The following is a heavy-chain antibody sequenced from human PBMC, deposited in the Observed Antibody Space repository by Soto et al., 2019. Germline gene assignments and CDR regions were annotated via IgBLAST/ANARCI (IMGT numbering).Heavy chain of an antibody. CDR3: ARLRKRSGLDY. V-gene: IGHV4-39*01. Sequence: PSETLSLTCTVSGGSISSSSYYWGWIRQPPGKGLEWIGSIYYSGSTYYNPSLKSRVTISVDTSKNQFSLKLSSVTAADTAVYYCARLRKRSGLDYWGQGTLVTV. J-gene: IGHJ4*02. D-gene: IGHD6-19*01. CDR1: GGSISSSSYY. CDR2: IYYSGST.